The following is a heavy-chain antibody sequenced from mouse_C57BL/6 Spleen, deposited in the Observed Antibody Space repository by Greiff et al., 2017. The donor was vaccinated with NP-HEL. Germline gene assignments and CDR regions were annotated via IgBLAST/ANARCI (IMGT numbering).Heavy chain of an antibody. V-gene: IGHV1-54*01. D-gene: IGHD3-2*02. J-gene: IGHJ2*01. CDR3: AGQRRLGYYFDY. CDR1: GYAFTNYL. CDR2: INLGSGWN. Sequence: VQLQQPGAELVRPGTSVKVSCKASGYAFTNYLIEWVKQRPGQGLEWIGVINLGSGWNNYNEKLKGKVTLTADKSSSTAYMQLNSLTSGGSAVYFFAGQRRLGYYFDYWGQGATLTVSS.